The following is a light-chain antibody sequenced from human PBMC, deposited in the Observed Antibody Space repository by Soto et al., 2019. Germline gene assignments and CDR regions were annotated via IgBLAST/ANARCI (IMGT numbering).Light chain of an antibody. J-gene: IGLJ3*02. Sequence: QSVLTQPASVSGSPGQSITISCTGTRSDVGTYDLVSWYQQHPGKAPKLMLYEVSQRPSGLSNRFSGSKSGNTASLTISGLQAEDEADYYCCSFAGSNSWVFGGGTKLTVL. CDR2: EVS. V-gene: IGLV2-23*02. CDR3: CSFAGSNSWV. CDR1: RSDVGTYDL.